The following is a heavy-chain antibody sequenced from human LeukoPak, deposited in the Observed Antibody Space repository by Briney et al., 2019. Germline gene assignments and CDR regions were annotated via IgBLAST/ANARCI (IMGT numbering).Heavy chain of an antibody. CDR2: ISAYDGNT. CDR3: ATSTYYYDSSGYYWFDP. V-gene: IGHV1-18*01. Sequence: ASVKVSCKASGYTFTSYGISWVRQAPGQGLEWMGWISAYDGNTNYAQKLQGRVTMTTDTSTSTAYMELSSLRSEDTAVYYCATSTYYYDSSGYYWFDPWGQGTLVTVSS. J-gene: IGHJ5*02. CDR1: GYTFTSYG. D-gene: IGHD3-22*01.